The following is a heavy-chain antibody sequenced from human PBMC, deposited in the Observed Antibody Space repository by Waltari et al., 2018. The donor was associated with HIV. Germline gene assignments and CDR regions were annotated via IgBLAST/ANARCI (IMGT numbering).Heavy chain of an antibody. Sequence: EMQLVESGGGLVQLGESLSRSCAASGFSVSTSDMSWVGQAPGKGLEWVSLIYSGGSTFYAHSVNRRFTISRDNSKNTLYLQMDSLRVEDTAVYYCATTPDYDYGDFWGYWGQGTLVTVSS. D-gene: IGHD3-16*01. V-gene: IGHV3-66*01. CDR3: ATTPDYDYGDFWGY. CDR1: GFSVSTSD. CDR2: IYSGGST. J-gene: IGHJ4*02.